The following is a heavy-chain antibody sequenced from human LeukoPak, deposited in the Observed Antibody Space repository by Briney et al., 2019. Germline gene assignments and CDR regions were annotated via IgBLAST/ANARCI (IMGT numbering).Heavy chain of an antibody. J-gene: IGHJ4*02. CDR1: GFTFRNYV. CDR3: AREGYYGSGSPPSLYFDY. D-gene: IGHD3-10*01. CDR2: TSSDLNVK. Sequence: GGPLGLSCAASGFTFRNYVIHWVRQAPGKGLEWVAVTSSDLNVKLYADSVKGRFTISRDNSRSTLYLQMNSLRPEDTAIYYCAREGYYGSGSPPSLYFDYWGQGTLVTVSS. V-gene: IGHV3-30-3*01.